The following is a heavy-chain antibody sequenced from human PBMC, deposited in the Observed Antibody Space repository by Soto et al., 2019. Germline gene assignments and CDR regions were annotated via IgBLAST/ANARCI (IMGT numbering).Heavy chain of an antibody. CDR2: IIPKLGSA. V-gene: IGHV1-69*01. Sequence: QVQLVQSGAEVKEPGSSVKVSCKASGGGNLRDYRTTWVRRAPGQGLEWMGGIIPKLGSANYAQNFQGRVTVTADESTNTVYMELRSLRSDDTAVYYCARGGDVYNFGAVYWGQGTSVTVSS. CDR3: ARGGDVYNFGAVY. J-gene: IGHJ4*02. D-gene: IGHD2-21*01. CDR1: GGGNLRDYR.